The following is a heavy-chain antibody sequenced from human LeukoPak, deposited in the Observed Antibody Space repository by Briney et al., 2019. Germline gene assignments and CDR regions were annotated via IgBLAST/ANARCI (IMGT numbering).Heavy chain of an antibody. CDR1: GYTFTYHY. Sequence: ASVKVSFKASGYTFTYHYIHLVRQAPGQGLEWMGIINPNNGNTNYAQKFQGRVTMTRDTSTSTVYMELSSLGSEDTAVYYCARESDSGKDFDCWGQGTPVTVSS. J-gene: IGHJ4*02. V-gene: IGHV1-46*01. D-gene: IGHD1-26*01. CDR2: INPNNGNT. CDR3: ARESDSGKDFDC.